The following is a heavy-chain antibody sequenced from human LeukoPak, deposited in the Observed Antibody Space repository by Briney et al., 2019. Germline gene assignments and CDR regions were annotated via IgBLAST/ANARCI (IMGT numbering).Heavy chain of an antibody. CDR3: AKRCYYDSSGYYSPYFDY. Sequence: SGGSLRLSCAGSGFTFSSSWMHWVREAPGKGLVWVSRISPDSSSTAYADTVKGRFTISRDNSKNTLYLQMNSLRAEDTAVYYCAKRCYYDSSGYYSPYFDYWGQGTLVTVSS. J-gene: IGHJ4*02. CDR1: GFTFSSSW. CDR2: ISPDSSST. D-gene: IGHD3-22*01. V-gene: IGHV3-74*01.